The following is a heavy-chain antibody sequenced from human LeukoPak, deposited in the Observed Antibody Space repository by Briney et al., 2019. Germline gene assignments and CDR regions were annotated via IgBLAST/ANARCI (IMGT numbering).Heavy chain of an antibody. V-gene: IGHV4-61*08. CDR3: ARTQSQSGSYRYYYGY. Sequence: PSETLSLTCSVSGASVGSAGYHWSRIRQPPGGGLEWVGYVYYVSSTNYNPSLKSRVTMSVDPSRNQFSLKLNSVTAADTAVYYCARTQSQSGSYRYYYGYWGQGTPVTVSS. CDR1: GASVGSAGYH. D-gene: IGHD1-26*01. CDR2: VYYVSST. J-gene: IGHJ4*02.